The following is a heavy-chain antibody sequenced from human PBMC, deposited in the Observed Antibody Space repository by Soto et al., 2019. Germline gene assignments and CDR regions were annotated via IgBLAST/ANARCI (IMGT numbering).Heavy chain of an antibody. J-gene: IGHJ6*02. CDR1: GFTFSGSA. CDR2: IRSKANSYAA. D-gene: IGHD3-3*01. V-gene: IGHV3-73*01. CDR3: TSTYYDFWSGLFHYYYYGMDV. Sequence: GSLRLSCAASGFTFSGSAMHWVRQASRKGLEWVGRIRSKANSYAAAYAASVKGRFTISRDDSKNTAYLQMNSLKTEDTAVYYCTSTYYDFWSGLFHYYYYGMDVWGQGTSVTVSS.